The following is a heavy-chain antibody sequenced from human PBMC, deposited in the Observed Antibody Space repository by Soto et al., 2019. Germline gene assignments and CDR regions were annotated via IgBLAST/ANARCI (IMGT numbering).Heavy chain of an antibody. J-gene: IGHJ4*02. CDR2: IYYSGST. D-gene: IGHD3-3*01. CDR1: GGSISSSSYY. CDR3: ARQSGLRFLEWLFGNFDY. Sequence: SETLSLTCTVSGGSISSSSYYWGWIRQPPGKGLEWIGRIYYSGSTYYNPSLKSRVTISVDTSKNQFSLKLSSVTAADTAVYYCARQSGLRFLEWLFGNFDYWGQGTLVTVSS. V-gene: IGHV4-39*01.